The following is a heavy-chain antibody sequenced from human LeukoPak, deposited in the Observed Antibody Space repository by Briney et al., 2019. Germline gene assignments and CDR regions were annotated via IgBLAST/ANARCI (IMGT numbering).Heavy chain of an antibody. D-gene: IGHD5-18*01. CDR1: GYTFTSDG. V-gene: IGHV1-18*01. CDR3: AREDPGYSYGLYDY. CDR2: ISAYNGNT. J-gene: IGHJ4*02. Sequence: GASVKVSCKASGYTFTSDGISWVRQAPGQGLEWMGWISAYNGNTNYAQKLQGRVTMTTDTSTSTAYMELRSLRSDDTAVYYCAREDPGYSYGLYDYWGQGTLVTVSS.